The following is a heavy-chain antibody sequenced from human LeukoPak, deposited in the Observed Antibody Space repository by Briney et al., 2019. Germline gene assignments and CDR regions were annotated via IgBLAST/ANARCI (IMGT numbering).Heavy chain of an antibody. Sequence: SETLSLTCAVYGGSFSGYYWSWIRQPPGKGLEWIGEINHSGSTNYNPSLKSRVTISVDTSKNQFSLRLSSVTAADTAVYYCARVAVGATQGFDYWGQGTLVTVSS. D-gene: IGHD1-26*01. J-gene: IGHJ4*02. CDR3: ARVAVGATQGFDY. CDR2: INHSGST. V-gene: IGHV4-34*01. CDR1: GGSFSGYY.